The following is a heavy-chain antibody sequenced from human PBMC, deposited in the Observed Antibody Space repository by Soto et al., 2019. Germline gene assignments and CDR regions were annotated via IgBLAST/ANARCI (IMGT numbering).Heavy chain of an antibody. CDR2: IYYSGST. CDR3: ARGSLATAGNWFVP. CDR1: GGSISSYY. Sequence: SETLSLTCTVSGGSISSYYWSWIRQPPGKGLEWIGYIYYSGSTNYNPSLKSRVTISVDTSKNQFSLKLSSVTAADTAVYYCARGSLATAGNWFVPWGQGTLVTVSS. D-gene: IGHD6-13*01. V-gene: IGHV4-59*08. J-gene: IGHJ5*02.